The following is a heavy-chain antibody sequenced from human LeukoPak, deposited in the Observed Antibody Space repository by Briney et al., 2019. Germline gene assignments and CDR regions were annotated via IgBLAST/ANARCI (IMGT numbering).Heavy chain of an antibody. CDR3: ARGHFGLDV. CDR2: IHSGGGDI. J-gene: IGHJ6*02. Sequence: GGSLRLSCEGSGFTFGNHYMSWIRQASGKGLEWVSYIHSGGGDIYYADSVKGRLTISRDNAKNSLYLQMNSLRAEDTAVYYCARGHFGLDVWGQGTTVTVSS. CDR1: GFTFGNHY. V-gene: IGHV3-11*01.